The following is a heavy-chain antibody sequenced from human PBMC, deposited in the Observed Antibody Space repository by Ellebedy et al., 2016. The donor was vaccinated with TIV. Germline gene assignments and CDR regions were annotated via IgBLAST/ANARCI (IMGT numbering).Heavy chain of an antibody. CDR1: GFSLTTRPVG. CDR2: IYWDDDK. J-gene: IGHJ4*02. CDR3: AHRNLGKGSGWNEGYFDY. D-gene: IGHD6-19*01. V-gene: IGHV2-5*02. Sequence: SGPTLVKPTQTLTLTCIFSGFSLTTRPVGVGWIRQPPGKALEWLALIYWDDDKRYSPSLKNRLTITKDTTKNQVFLTMTNVDPVDTATYYCAHRNLGKGSGWNEGYFDYWGQGTLVTVSS.